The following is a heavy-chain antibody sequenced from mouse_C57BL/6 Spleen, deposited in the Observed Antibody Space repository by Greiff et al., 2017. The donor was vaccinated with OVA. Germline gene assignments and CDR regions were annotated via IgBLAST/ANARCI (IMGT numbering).Heavy chain of an antibody. CDR1: GYTFTGYW. D-gene: IGHD3-2*02. Sequence: QVQLQQSGAELMKPGASVKLSCKATGYTFTGYWIEWVKQRPGHGLEWIGAILPGRGSTNYNEKFKGKATFTADTSSNTAYMQLSSLTTEDSAIYYCARWGSGYPYYYAMDYWGQGTSVTVSS. CDR2: ILPGRGST. CDR3: ARWGSGYPYYYAMDY. J-gene: IGHJ4*01. V-gene: IGHV1-9*01.